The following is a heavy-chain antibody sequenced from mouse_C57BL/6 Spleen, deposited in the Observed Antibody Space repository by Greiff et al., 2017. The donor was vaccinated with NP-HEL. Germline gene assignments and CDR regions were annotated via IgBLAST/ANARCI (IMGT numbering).Heavy chain of an antibody. Sequence: EVQLQESGGGLVQPGGSLKLSCAASGFTFSDYYMYWVRQTPEKRLEWVAYISNGGGSTYYPDTVKGRFTISRDNAKNTLYLQMSRLKSEDTAMYYCARHGGGYDYAMDYWGQGTSVTVSS. J-gene: IGHJ4*01. CDR1: GFTFSDYY. CDR3: ARHGGGYDYAMDY. V-gene: IGHV5-12*01. D-gene: IGHD2-2*01. CDR2: ISNGGGST.